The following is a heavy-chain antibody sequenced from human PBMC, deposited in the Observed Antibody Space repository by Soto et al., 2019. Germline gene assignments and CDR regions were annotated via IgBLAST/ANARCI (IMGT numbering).Heavy chain of an antibody. D-gene: IGHD2-15*01. J-gene: IGHJ6*02. CDR3: ARGYCSGGSCYAPPAAYGRDV. Sequence: SETLSLTCAVAGGSISSSNGWSWVRQPPGKGLEWIGEIYHSGSTNYNPSLKSRVTISVDKSKNQFSLKLSSVTAADTAVYYCARGYCSGGSCYAPPAAYGRDVWGQGTTVTVSS. CDR2: IYHSGST. V-gene: IGHV4-4*02. CDR1: GGSISSSNG.